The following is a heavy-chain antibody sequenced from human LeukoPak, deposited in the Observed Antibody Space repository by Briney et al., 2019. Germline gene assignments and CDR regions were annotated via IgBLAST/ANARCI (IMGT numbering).Heavy chain of an antibody. CDR2: IIPIFGTA. J-gene: IGHJ5*02. CDR1: GGTFSSYA. D-gene: IGHD1-26*01. Sequence: ASVKVSCKASGGTFSSYAISWVRQAPRQGLEWMGGIIPIFGTANYAQKFQGRVTITTDESTSTAYMELSSLRSEDTAVYYCARVYSGSYGELVGLTYWFDPWGQGTLVTVSS. V-gene: IGHV1-69*05. CDR3: ARVYSGSYGELVGLTYWFDP.